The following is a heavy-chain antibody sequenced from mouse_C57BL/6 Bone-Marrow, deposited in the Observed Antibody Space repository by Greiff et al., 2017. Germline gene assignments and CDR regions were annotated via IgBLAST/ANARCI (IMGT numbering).Heavy chain of an antibody. CDR2: IWTGGGT. J-gene: IGHJ3*01. CDR1: GFSLTSYA. CDR3: ARNSPQYYGSSHWFAY. Sequence: VQRVESGPGLVAPSQSLSITCTVSGFSLTSYAISWVRQPPGKGLEWLGVIWTGGGTNYNSALKSRLSISKDNSKSQVFLKMNSLQTDDTARYYCARNSPQYYGSSHWFAYWGQGTLVTVSA. D-gene: IGHD1-1*01. V-gene: IGHV2-9-1*01.